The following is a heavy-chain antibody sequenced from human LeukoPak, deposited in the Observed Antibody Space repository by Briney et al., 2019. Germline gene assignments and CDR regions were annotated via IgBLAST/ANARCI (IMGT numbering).Heavy chain of an antibody. CDR1: GFTFSSYG. V-gene: IGHV3-33*08. CDR3: ARSAAGFYYFDY. Sequence: PGGSLRLSCAASGFTFSSYGMHRVRQAPGKGLEWVAVIWSDGSNEYYADSVKGRFTISRDNSKNTLYLQMNSLRAEDTAVYYCARSAAGFYYFDYWVQGTLVTVSS. J-gene: IGHJ4*02. CDR2: IWSDGSNE. D-gene: IGHD6-19*01.